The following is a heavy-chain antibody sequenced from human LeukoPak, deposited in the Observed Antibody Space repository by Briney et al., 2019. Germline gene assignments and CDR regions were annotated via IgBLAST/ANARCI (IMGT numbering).Heavy chain of an antibody. CDR1: GFTFSSYS. J-gene: IGHJ4*02. CDR3: ARDGAAAGQVY. V-gene: IGHV3-21*01. Sequence: GGSLRLSCAASGFTFSSYSMNWVRQAPGKGLEWVSSISSSSSYIYYADSVKGRFTISRDNAKNSLYLQMNCLRAEDTAVYYCARDGAAAGQVYWGQGTLVTVSS. D-gene: IGHD6-13*01. CDR2: ISSSSSYI.